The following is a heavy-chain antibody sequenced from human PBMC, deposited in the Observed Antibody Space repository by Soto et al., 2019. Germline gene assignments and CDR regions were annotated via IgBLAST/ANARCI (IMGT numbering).Heavy chain of an antibody. CDR2: ITASGGST. Sequence: GGSLRLSCAASGFALNTYAMQWVRQAPGKGLEWVSAITASGGSTYYADSVKGRFTISRDTSRNTLYLQMSSLRAEDTAVYYCVKGAGGGVIRNSFHYWGQVTLVTVSS. D-gene: IGHD3-16*02. V-gene: IGHV3-23*01. CDR3: VKGAGGGVIRNSFHY. J-gene: IGHJ4*02. CDR1: GFALNTYA.